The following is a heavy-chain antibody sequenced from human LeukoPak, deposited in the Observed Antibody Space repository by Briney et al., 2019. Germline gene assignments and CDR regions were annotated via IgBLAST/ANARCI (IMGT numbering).Heavy chain of an antibody. CDR2: IYYSGST. D-gene: IGHD2-2*01. J-gene: IGHJ5*02. Sequence: SGTLSLTCTVSGGSISSYYWSWIRQPPGKGLEWIGYIYYSGSTNYNPSLKSRVTISVDTSKNQFSLKLSSVTAADTAVYYCARVFVVVPAANNWFDPWGQGTLVTVSS. CDR3: ARVFVVVPAANNWFDP. CDR1: GGSISSYY. V-gene: IGHV4-59*12.